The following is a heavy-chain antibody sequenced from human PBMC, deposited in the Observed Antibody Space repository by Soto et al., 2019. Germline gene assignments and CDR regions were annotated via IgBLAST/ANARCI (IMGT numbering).Heavy chain of an antibody. Sequence: EVQLVQSGGGLAQPGKSLRLSCAASGFTFRKFWIHWVSQVPGKGPVWVSYISSDGTTTDYADSVKGRFTISRDDAKDTLYLQLGSRTAEDTAVYYCSIQDCTNDVCLEAAVTVGGALESWGQGTLVTVSS. CDR2: ISSDGTTT. D-gene: IGHD2-8*01. CDR3: SIQDCTNDVCLEAAVTVGGALES. V-gene: IGHV3-74*01. J-gene: IGHJ1*01. CDR1: GFTFRKFW.